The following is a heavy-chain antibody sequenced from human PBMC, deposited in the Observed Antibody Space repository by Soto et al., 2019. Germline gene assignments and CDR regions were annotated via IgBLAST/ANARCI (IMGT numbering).Heavy chain of an antibody. CDR3: ARAPSITIFGVVDYYGMDV. Sequence: PSQTLSLTCVISGDSVSSNSAAWNWIRQSPSRGLEWLGRTYYRSKWYNDYAVSVKSRITINPDTSKNQFSLQLNSVTPEDTAVYYCARAPSITIFGVVDYYGMDVWGQGTTVTVSS. D-gene: IGHD3-3*01. CDR1: GDSVSSNSAA. J-gene: IGHJ6*02. CDR2: TYYRSKWYN. V-gene: IGHV6-1*01.